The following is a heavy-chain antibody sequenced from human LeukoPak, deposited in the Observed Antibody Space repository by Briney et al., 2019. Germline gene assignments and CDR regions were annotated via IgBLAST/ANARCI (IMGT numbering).Heavy chain of an antibody. Sequence: SETLSLTCTVSGYSISSGYYWGWIRQPPGKGLEWIGTIYYSGNTYYNPSLKSRVTISVDTSKDQFSLKLSSVTAADTAVYYCARPHRAGWFDPWGQGTLVTVSS. D-gene: IGHD6-13*01. J-gene: IGHJ5*02. CDR2: IYYSGNT. CDR1: GYSISSGYY. CDR3: ARPHRAGWFDP. V-gene: IGHV4-38-2*02.